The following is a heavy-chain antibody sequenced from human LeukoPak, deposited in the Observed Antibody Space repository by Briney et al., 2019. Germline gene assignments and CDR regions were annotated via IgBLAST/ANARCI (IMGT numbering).Heavy chain of an antibody. D-gene: IGHD3-10*01. CDR2: ISYDGSNK. J-gene: IGHJ6*03. CDR3: ARRADGSPIGTPNCYYYMDV. CDR1: GFTFSSYA. Sequence: GGSLRLSCAASGFTFSSYAMHWVRQAPGKGLEWVAVISYDGSNKYYADSVKGRFTISRDNSKNTLYLQMNSLRAEDTAVYYCARRADGSPIGTPNCYYYMDVWGKGTTVTVSS. V-gene: IGHV3-30-3*01.